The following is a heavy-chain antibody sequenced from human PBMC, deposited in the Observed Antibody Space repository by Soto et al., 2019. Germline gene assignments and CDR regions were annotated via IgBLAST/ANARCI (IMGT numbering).Heavy chain of an antibody. Sequence: EVQLLESGGGLVQPGGSLRLSCAASGFTLSSYAMSWVHQAPGKGLEGVSVINNSGGDTYYADSVKGRFAISRDSSKNTLYLQMNSLRAEDTAVYYCAKDSDYRDRICRYFDLWGRGTLVTVSS. J-gene: IGHJ2*01. D-gene: IGHD4-17*01. CDR2: INNSGGDT. CDR3: AKDSDYRDRICRYFDL. V-gene: IGHV3-23*01. CDR1: GFTLSSYA.